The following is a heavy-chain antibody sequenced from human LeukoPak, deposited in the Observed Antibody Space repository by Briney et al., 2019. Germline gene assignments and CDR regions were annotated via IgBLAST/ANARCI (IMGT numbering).Heavy chain of an antibody. V-gene: IGHV4-4*07. CDR2: IYTSGST. CDR1: GGSISSYY. CDR3: ASGDGYRDPVGYNDY. D-gene: IGHD5-24*01. Sequence: SETLSLTCTVSGGSISSYYWSWIRQPAGKGLEWIGRIYTSGSTNYNPSLKSRVTMSVDTSKNQFSLKLSSVTAADTAVYYCASGDGYRDPVGYNDYWGQGTLVTVSS. J-gene: IGHJ4*02.